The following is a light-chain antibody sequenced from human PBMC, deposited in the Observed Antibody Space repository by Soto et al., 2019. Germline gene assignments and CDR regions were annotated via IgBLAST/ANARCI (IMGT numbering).Light chain of an antibody. J-gene: IGKJ4*01. CDR1: QSVSSP. V-gene: IGKV3-11*01. CDR2: DAS. Sequence: EIVLTQSPATLSLSPGERATLSCRASQSVSSPLAWYQQKPGQAPRLLIYDASNRATVIPARFSGSGSATDFTLTISSLEPEDFAVYYCQQRCDWPLTFGGGTKVEIK. CDR3: QQRCDWPLT.